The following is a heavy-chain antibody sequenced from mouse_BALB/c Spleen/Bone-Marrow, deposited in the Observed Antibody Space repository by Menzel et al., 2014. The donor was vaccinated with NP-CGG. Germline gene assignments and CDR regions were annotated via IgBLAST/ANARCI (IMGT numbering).Heavy chain of an antibody. J-gene: IGHJ4*01. CDR3: ARYRYYGSSYAFDY. D-gene: IGHD1-1*01. Sequence: VQQQKSGAELVKPGASVKLSCTASVFNIKDTYMHWVMQRPEQGLEWIGRIDPANGNTKYDPKFQGKATITADTSSNTAYLQLSSLTSEDTAVYYCARYRYYGSSYAFDYWGQGTPGTVSS. V-gene: IGHV14-3*02. CDR2: IDPANGNT. CDR1: VFNIKDTY.